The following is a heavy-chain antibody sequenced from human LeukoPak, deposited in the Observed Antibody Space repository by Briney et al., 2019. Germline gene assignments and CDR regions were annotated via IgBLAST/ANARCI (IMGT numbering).Heavy chain of an antibody. CDR3: AKAPGVRSTYYFDY. Sequence: GRSLRLSCAASGFTFSSYGMHWVRQASGKGLEWVAVISYDGSNKYYADSVKGRFTISRDNSKNTLCLQMNSLRAEDTAVYYCAKAPGVRSTYYFDYWGQGTLVTVSS. V-gene: IGHV3-30*18. J-gene: IGHJ4*02. CDR1: GFTFSSYG. CDR2: ISYDGSNK. D-gene: IGHD7-27*01.